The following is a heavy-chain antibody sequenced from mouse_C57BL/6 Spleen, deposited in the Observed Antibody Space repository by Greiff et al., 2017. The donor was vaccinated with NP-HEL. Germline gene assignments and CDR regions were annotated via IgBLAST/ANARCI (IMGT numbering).Heavy chain of an antibody. Sequence: EVQRVESGGGLVQPKGSLKLSCAASGFTFNTYAMHWVRQAPGQGLEWVARIRRKSSNYATYYADTVKDRFTISRDESQSKLYLQMNNLKTEDTAMYYCVREDYDSNFDYWGQGTTLTVSS. CDR2: IRRKSSNYAT. V-gene: IGHV10-3*01. CDR3: VREDYDSNFDY. J-gene: IGHJ2*01. CDR1: GFTFNTYA. D-gene: IGHD2-4*01.